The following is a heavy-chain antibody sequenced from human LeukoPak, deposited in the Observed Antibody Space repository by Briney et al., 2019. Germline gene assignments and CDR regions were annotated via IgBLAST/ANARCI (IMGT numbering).Heavy chain of an antibody. CDR1: GFTFSSYS. V-gene: IGHV3-21*01. Sequence: GGSLRLSCAASGFTFSSYSMTWVRQAPGKGLEWVSSISSSSSYIYYADSVKGRFTISRDNAKNSLYLQMNSLGAEDTAVYYCARVYLPNYYYYYMDVWGKGTTVTVPS. CDR2: ISSSSSYI. D-gene: IGHD2-2*01. CDR3: ARVYLPNYYYYYMDV. J-gene: IGHJ6*03.